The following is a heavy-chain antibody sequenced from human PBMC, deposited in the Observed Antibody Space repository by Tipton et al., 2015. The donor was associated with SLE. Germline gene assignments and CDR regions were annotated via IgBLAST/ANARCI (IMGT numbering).Heavy chain of an antibody. V-gene: IGHV1-18*01. CDR1: GYTFTAYG. CDR2: ISGYDGNT. CDR3: ARVRVDTAMGVFDF. J-gene: IGHJ4*02. Sequence: QLVQSGAEVKKPGASVKVSCKASGYTFTAYGITWVRQAPGQGLEWMGWISGYDGNTFYAQRFQDRVTMTTDPSTSTAYMELRSLRSDDTAIYYCARVRVDTAMGVFDFWGQGTLVTVSS. D-gene: IGHD5-18*01.